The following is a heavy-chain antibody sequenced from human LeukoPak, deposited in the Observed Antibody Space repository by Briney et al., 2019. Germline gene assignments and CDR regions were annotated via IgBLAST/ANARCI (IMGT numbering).Heavy chain of an antibody. CDR3: ARGPSKGYCSGGSCFRYYYYGMDV. V-gene: IGHV4-34*01. D-gene: IGHD2-15*01. CDR2: INHSGST. Sequence: PSETLSLTCAVYGGSFSGYYWSWIRQPPGKGLERIGEINHSGSTNYNPSLKSRVTISVDTSKNQFSLKLSSVTAADTAVYYCARGPSKGYCSGGSCFRYYYYGMDVWGKGTTVTVSS. J-gene: IGHJ6*04. CDR1: GGSFSGYY.